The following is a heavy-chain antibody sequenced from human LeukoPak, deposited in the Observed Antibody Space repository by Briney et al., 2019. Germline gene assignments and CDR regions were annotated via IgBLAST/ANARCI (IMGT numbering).Heavy chain of an antibody. V-gene: IGHV4-59*01. D-gene: IGHD6-19*01. J-gene: IGHJ4*02. CDR3: ARVSRGWYYYDY. Sequence: PSETLSLTCTVSGGSISSYYWSWIRQPPGKGLEWIGYIYYSGSTNYSPSLKSRVTISVDTSKNQFSLKLSSVTAADTAVYYCARVSRGWYYYDYWGQGTLVTVSS. CDR1: GGSISSYY. CDR2: IYYSGST.